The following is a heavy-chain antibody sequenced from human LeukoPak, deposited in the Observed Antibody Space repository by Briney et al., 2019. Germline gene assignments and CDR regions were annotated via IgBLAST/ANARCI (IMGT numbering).Heavy chain of an antibody. CDR3: ARGGLRRGRITMVRGVRDAFDI. CDR2: IYYSGST. CDR1: GGSISSSSYY. V-gene: IGHV4-39*07. Sequence: PSETLSLTCTVSGGSISSSSYYWGWIRQPPGKGLEWIGSIYYSGSTYYNPSLKSRVTISVDTSKNQFSLKLSSVTAADTAVYYCARGGLRRGRITMVRGVRDAFDIWGQGTMVTVSS. D-gene: IGHD3-10*01. J-gene: IGHJ3*02.